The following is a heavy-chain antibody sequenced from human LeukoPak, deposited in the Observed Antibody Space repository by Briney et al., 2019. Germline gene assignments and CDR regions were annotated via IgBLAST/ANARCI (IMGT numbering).Heavy chain of an antibody. J-gene: IGHJ4*02. CDR2: ISHDGTT. CDR3: TRENRPFCPFAF. CDR1: GGSIDITNY. Sequence: SETLSLTCGVSGGSIDITNYWSWVRQAPGRGLEWIGEISHDGTTNYNSSLRSRVAMSFDRANNQFSLSLTSVTAADTAVYYCTRENRPFCPFAFWGQGVLVTVSS. V-gene: IGHV4-4*02. D-gene: IGHD2/OR15-2a*01.